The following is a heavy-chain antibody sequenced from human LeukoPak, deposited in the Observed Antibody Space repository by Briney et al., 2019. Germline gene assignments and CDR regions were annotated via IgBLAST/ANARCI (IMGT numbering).Heavy chain of an antibody. V-gene: IGHV1-18*01. Sequence: ASVKVSCKASGYTFTSYDISWVRQAPGQGLEWMGWISAYNGNTNYAQKLQGRITMTEDTSTDTAYMELSSLRSEDTAVYYCATASRREGHGGAFDIWGQGTMVTVSS. CDR2: ISAYNGNT. CDR3: ATASRREGHGGAFDI. CDR1: GYTFTSYD. J-gene: IGHJ3*02. D-gene: IGHD3-10*01.